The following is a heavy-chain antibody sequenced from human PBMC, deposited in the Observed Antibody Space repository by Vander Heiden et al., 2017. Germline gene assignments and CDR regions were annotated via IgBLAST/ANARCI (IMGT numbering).Heavy chain of an antibody. CDR2: IYYSGST. Sequence: QVQLQESGPGLVKPSETLSLTCTVSGGSVSSGSYYWSWIRQPPGKGLEWIGYIYYSGSTNYNPSLKSRVTISVDTSKNQFSLKLSSVTAADTAVYYCARFGRRELLGFDYWGQGTLVTVSS. D-gene: IGHD1-26*01. CDR1: GGSVSSGSYY. V-gene: IGHV4-61*01. CDR3: ARFGRRELLGFDY. J-gene: IGHJ4*02.